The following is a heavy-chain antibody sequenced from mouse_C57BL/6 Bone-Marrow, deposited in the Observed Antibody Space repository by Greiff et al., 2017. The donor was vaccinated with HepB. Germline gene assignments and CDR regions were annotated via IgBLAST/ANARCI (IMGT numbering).Heavy chain of an antibody. V-gene: IGHV5-17*01. CDR1: GFTFSDYG. Sequence: DVMLVESGGGLVKPGGSLKLSCAASGFTFSDYGMHWVRQAPEKGLEWVAYISSGSSTIYYADTVKGRFTISRDNAKNTLFLQMTSLRSEDTAMYYCARDIYYDYDYAMDYWGQGTSVTVSS. D-gene: IGHD2-4*01. CDR3: ARDIYYDYDYAMDY. CDR2: ISSGSSTI. J-gene: IGHJ4*01.